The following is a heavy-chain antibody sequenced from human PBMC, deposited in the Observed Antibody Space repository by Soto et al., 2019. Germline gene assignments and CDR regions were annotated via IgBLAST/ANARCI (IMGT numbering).Heavy chain of an antibody. CDR3: DRDSPAARGDWFDP. V-gene: IGHV4-30-4*01. CDR1: GGSISSGDYY. CDR2: IYYSGST. Sequence: QVQLQESGPGLVKPSQTLSLTCTVSGGSISSGDYYWGWIRQPPGKGLEWIGYIYYSGSTYYNPSLTSRVTKSVVTSKNHFSLTLSSVTAADTAVYYCDRDSPAARGDWFDPWGQGTLVTVSS. D-gene: IGHD2-2*01. J-gene: IGHJ5*02.